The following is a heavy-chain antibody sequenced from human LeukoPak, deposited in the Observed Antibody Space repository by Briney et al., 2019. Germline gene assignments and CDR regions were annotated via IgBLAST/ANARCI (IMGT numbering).Heavy chain of an antibody. CDR3: ARGYAQLDS. CDR2: ICNSGST. V-gene: IGHV4-59*08. Sequence: SETLSLTCTVSGGSISSSYWSWIRQPPGKGLEWIGNICNSGSTNYNPSLKSRVTISVDTSKTEFSLKLSSVTAADTAVYYCARGYAQLDSWGQGTLVTVPS. D-gene: IGHD2-2*01. CDR1: GGSISSSY. J-gene: IGHJ4*02.